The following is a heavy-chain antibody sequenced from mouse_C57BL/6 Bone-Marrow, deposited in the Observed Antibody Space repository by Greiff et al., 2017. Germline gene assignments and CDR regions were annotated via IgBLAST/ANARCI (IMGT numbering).Heavy chain of an antibody. D-gene: IGHD1-1*01. J-gene: IGHJ1*03. Sequence: QVQLKESGAELARPGASVKLSCKASGYTFTSSGISWVKQRTGPGLEWIGEIYPRSGNTYYNEKFTGKATLTADKSSSTACMELRSLTSEDSAVYFCARPYGSSYWYFDVWGTGTTVTVSS. CDR1: GYTFTSSG. CDR2: IYPRSGNT. V-gene: IGHV1-81*01. CDR3: ARPYGSSYWYFDV.